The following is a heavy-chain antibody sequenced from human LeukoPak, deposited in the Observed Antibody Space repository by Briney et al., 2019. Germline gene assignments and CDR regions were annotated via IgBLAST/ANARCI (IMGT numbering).Heavy chain of an antibody. CDR2: ISPYNGNT. J-gene: IGHJ4*02. D-gene: IGHD2-8*01. V-gene: IGHV1-18*01. Sequence: ASVKVSCKASGYTFTSYDINWVRQATGQGLEWMGWISPYNGNTIYAQKLQGRVTVTTDTSTSTAYMELRSLRSDDTAVYYCTRTVLDCKNGVCYDYWGQGNLVTVSS. CDR3: TRTVLDCKNGVCYDY. CDR1: GYTFTSYD.